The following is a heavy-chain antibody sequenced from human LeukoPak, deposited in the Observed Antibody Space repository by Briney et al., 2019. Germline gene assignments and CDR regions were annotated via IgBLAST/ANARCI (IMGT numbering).Heavy chain of an antibody. CDR1: GFTFSGYG. CDR3: AKEVTVAGRGDY. J-gene: IGHJ4*02. CDR2: ISYDGSNK. Sequence: GGSLRLSCAASGFTFSGYGMHWVRQAPGKGLEWVAVISYDGSNKYYADSVKGRFTISRDNSKNTLYLQMNSLRAEDTAVYYCAKEVTVAGRGDYWGQGTLVTVSS. D-gene: IGHD6-19*01. V-gene: IGHV3-30*18.